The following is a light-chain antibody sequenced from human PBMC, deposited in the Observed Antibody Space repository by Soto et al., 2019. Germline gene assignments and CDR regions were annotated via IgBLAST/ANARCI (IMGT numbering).Light chain of an antibody. CDR1: QNLGTLY. CDR3: QQYACSPPT. CDR2: SAS. J-gene: IGKJ1*01. V-gene: IGKV3-20*01. Sequence: EIVLTQSPGTLSLSPGERGTLSCRASQNLGTLYLAWFQQKSGQAPRLLIYSASRRATGIPDRFNGSGSGTGFTLTINRVEPEDFAVYFCQQYACSPPTFGQRTQVDIK.